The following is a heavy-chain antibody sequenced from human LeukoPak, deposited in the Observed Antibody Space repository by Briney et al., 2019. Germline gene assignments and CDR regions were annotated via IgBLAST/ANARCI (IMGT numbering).Heavy chain of an antibody. J-gene: IGHJ4*02. CDR1: GFIFDDQA. D-gene: IGHD7-27*01. V-gene: IGHV3-9*01. Sequence: GGSLRLSCAASGFIFDDQAMHWVRQAPGKGLEWVSGISWDSGDIGYADSVKGRFTISRDNAKNSLYLQMNSLRAEDTALYYCAKDETGYPNYYFDYWGQGTLVTVSS. CDR3: AKDETGYPNYYFDY. CDR2: ISWDSGDI.